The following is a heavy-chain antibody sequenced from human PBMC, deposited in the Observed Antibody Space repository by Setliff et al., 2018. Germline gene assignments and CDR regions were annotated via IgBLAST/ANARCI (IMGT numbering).Heavy chain of an antibody. J-gene: IGHJ6*03. CDR3: ARMSRYSEFWSGYAEDYYSSYIDV. CDR1: GGSISSYY. V-gene: IGHV4-34*01. D-gene: IGHD3-3*01. Sequence: SETLSLTCTVSGGSISSYYWSWIRQPPGKGLEWIGEINHSGSTKYNPSLKSRVTISVDTSKRQFSLNLLSVTAADTAVYYCARMSRYSEFWSGYAEDYYSSYIDVWGTGATVTVSS. CDR2: INHSGST.